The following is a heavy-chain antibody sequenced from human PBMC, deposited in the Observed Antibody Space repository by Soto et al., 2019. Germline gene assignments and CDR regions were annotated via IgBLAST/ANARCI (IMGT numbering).Heavy chain of an antibody. J-gene: IGHJ5*02. CDR3: ARVPDR. CDR1: GGSVSSGGYS. V-gene: IGHV4-30-2*01. CDR2: IYHSGST. Sequence: SETLSLTCAVSGGSVSSGGYSWSWIRQPPGKGLEWIGYIYHSGSTYYNPSLKSRVTISVDRSKNQFSLKLSSVTAADTAVYYCARVPDRWGQGTLVTVSS. D-gene: IGHD2-2*01.